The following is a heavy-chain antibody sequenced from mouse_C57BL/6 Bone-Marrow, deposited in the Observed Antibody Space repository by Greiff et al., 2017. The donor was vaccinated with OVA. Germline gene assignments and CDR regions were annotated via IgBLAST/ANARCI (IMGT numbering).Heavy chain of an antibody. D-gene: IGHD1-1*01. V-gene: IGHV1-7*01. CDR2: INPSSGYS. CDR3: ASSQYYCTDY. Sequence: VQLQQSGAELAKPGASVKLSCKASGYTFTSYWMHWVKQRPGQGLEWIGYINPSSGYSKSNQKLQDKATLQADKSSSTADMQLSSLTYEDSAFYYCASSQYYCTDYWGQGTTLTVSS. J-gene: IGHJ2*01. CDR1: GYTFTSYW.